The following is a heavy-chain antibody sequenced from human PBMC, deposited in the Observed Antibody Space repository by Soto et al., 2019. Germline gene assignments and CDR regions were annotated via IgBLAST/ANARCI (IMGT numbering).Heavy chain of an antibody. V-gene: IGHV1-69*01. J-gene: IGHJ4*02. CDR1: GGTFSSYA. CDR3: ARDLGYSSGWGVFDY. CDR2: IIPIFGTA. Sequence: QVQLVQSGAEVKKPGSSVKVSCKASGGTFSSYAISWLRHAPGQGLEWMGGIIPIFGTANYAQKFQGRVTITADESTSTAYMELSSLRSEDTAVYYCARDLGYSSGWGVFDYWGQGTLVTVSS. D-gene: IGHD6-19*01.